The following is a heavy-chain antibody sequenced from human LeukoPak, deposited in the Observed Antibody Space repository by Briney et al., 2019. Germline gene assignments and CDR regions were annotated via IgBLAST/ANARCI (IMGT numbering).Heavy chain of an antibody. V-gene: IGHV1-8*02. CDR1: GYTFTSYY. CDR3: ARGDGYNSGFDY. Sequence: ASVKVSCKASGYTFTSYYMHWVRQAPGQGLEWMGWMNPNSGNTGYAQKFQGRVTMTRNTSISTAYMELSSLRSEDTAVYYCARGDGYNSGFDYWGQGTLVTVSS. D-gene: IGHD5-24*01. CDR2: MNPNSGNT. J-gene: IGHJ4*02.